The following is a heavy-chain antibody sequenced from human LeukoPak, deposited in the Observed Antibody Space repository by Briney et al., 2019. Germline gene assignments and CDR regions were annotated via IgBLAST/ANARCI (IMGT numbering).Heavy chain of an antibody. CDR3: ARSDCSGGSCENYCGGDCLIFDY. CDR2: IIPILGIA. CDR1: GGTFSSYA. J-gene: IGHJ4*02. D-gene: IGHD2-15*01. Sequence: ASVKVSCKASGGTFSSYAISWVRQAPGQGLEWMGRIIPILGIANYAQKFQGRVTITADKSTSTAYMELSSLRSEDTAVYYCARSDCSGGSCENYCGGDCLIFDYWGQGTLVTVSS. V-gene: IGHV1-69*04.